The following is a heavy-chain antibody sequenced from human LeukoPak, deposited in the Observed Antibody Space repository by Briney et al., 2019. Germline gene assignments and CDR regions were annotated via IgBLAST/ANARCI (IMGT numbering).Heavy chain of an antibody. Sequence: GASVKVSCKASGYTFTSYYMHWVRQAPGQGLEWMGWMNPKSGGTNYAQKFEARVTMNRDTSISTAYMELSRLRFDDTAVYYCARGQSGYCSSTSCYVVGNWFDPWGQGTLVTVSS. D-gene: IGHD2-2*03. CDR1: GYTFTSYY. J-gene: IGHJ5*02. CDR2: MNPKSGGT. V-gene: IGHV1-2*02. CDR3: ARGQSGYCSSTSCYVVGNWFDP.